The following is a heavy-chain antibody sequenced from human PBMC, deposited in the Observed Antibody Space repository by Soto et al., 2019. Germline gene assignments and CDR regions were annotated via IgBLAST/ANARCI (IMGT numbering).Heavy chain of an antibody. J-gene: IGHJ4*02. D-gene: IGHD3-16*02. V-gene: IGHV1-69*13. CDR1: GGTFSSYA. CDR2: IIPIFGTA. Sequence: GASVKVSCKASGGTFSSYAISWVRQAPGQGLEWMGGIIPIFGTANYAQKFQGRVTITADESTSTAYMELSGLRSEDTAVYYCARCSLPTGSYLSLDFDYWGQGTLVTVSS. CDR3: ARCSLPTGSYLSLDFDY.